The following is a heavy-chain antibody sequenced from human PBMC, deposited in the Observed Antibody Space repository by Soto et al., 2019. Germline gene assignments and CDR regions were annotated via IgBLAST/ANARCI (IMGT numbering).Heavy chain of an antibody. CDR1: GFTFSGSA. D-gene: IGHD3-10*01. V-gene: IGHV3-73*01. Sequence: GGSLRLSCAASGFTFSGSAMHWVRQASGKGLEWVGRIRSKANSYATAYAASVKGRFTVSRDDSKNTAYLQMNSLKTEETAVYYCTRIGPFENWFDPWGQGTLVTVSS. CDR2: IRSKANSYAT. CDR3: TRIGPFENWFDP. J-gene: IGHJ5*02.